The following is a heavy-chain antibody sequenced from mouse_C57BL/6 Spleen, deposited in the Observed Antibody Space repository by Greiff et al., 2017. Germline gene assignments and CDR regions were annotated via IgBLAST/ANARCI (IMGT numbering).Heavy chain of an antibody. CDR2: IYPSDSET. CDR1: GYTFTSYW. V-gene: IGHV1-61*01. Sequence: VQLQQPGAELVRPGSSVKLSCKASGYTFTSYWMDWVKQRPGQGLEWIGNIYPSDSETHYNQKFKDKATLTVDKSSSTAYMQLSSLTSEDSAVYYCARRGKKWNAMDYWGQGTSVTVSS. J-gene: IGHJ4*01. CDR3: ARRGKKWNAMDY.